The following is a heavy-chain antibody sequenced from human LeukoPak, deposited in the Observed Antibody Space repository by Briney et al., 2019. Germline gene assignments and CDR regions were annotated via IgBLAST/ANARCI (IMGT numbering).Heavy chain of an antibody. Sequence: GSLRLSCAASGFTFSSYAMHWVRQAPGKGLEWIGEINHSGSTNYNPSLKSRVTISVDTSKNQFSLKLSSVTAADTAVYYCARVEHYYYGMDVWGQGTTVTVSS. CDR2: INHSGST. CDR3: ARVEHYYYGMDV. J-gene: IGHJ6*02. V-gene: IGHV4-34*01. D-gene: IGHD1-26*01. CDR1: GFTFSSYA.